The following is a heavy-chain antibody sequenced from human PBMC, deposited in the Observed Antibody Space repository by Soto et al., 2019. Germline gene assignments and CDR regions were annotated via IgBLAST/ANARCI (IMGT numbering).Heavy chain of an antibody. D-gene: IGHD1-26*01. J-gene: IGHJ6*02. V-gene: IGHV4-34*01. CDR2: NNHSGST. CDR3: AREGWELPNARTQNFYYYYGIDV. CDR1: GGSFSGYY. Sequence: PSETLSLTCAVSGGSFSGYYWSWIRQPPGKGLEWIGENNHSGSTNYNPSLKSRVTISVDTSKNQFSLKLSSVTAADTAVYYCAREGWELPNARTQNFYYYYGIDVWGQWTTVTVSS.